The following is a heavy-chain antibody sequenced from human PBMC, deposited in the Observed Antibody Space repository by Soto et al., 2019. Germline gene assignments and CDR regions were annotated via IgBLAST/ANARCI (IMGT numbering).Heavy chain of an antibody. CDR1: GFTFSSYG. Sequence: GGSLRLSCAASGFTFSSYGMHWVRQAPGKGLEWVAVIWYDGSNKYYADSVKGRFTISRDNSKNTLYLQMNSLRAEDTALYYCARDTTVTTHGYYYGMDVWGQGTTVTVSS. CDR2: IWYDGSNK. CDR3: ARDTTVTTHGYYYGMDV. V-gene: IGHV3-33*01. D-gene: IGHD4-17*01. J-gene: IGHJ6*02.